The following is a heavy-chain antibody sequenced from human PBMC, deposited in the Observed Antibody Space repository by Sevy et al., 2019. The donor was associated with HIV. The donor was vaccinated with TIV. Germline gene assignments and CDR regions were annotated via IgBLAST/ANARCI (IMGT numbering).Heavy chain of an antibody. D-gene: IGHD6-19*01. J-gene: IGHJ4*02. CDR3: ARAPAGGWAV. CDR2: IYYSGNT. V-gene: IGHV4-59*01. CDR1: GGSISTYY. Sequence: SETLSLTCTVSGGSISTYYSSWTRQPPGKGLEWIGHIYYSGNTNYNPALKSRVTISLDTSKNQFSLNLNSVTAADTAVYYCARAPAGGWAVWGQGTLVTVSS.